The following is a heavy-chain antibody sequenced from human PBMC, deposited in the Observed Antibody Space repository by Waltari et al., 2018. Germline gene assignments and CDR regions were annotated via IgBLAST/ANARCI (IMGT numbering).Heavy chain of an antibody. J-gene: IGHJ4*02. CDR1: GFPFSRYS. D-gene: IGHD6-6*01. CDR2: ISSSSSTI. V-gene: IGHV3-48*02. Sequence: EVQLVESGGGLVQPGGSLRLSCAASGFPFSRYSMNWFRQAPGRGLEWVSYISSSSSTIYYAGSVKGRFTISRDNAKNSLYLQMNSLRDEDTAVYYCARDLNIAARPNYFDYWGQGTLVTVSS. CDR3: ARDLNIAARPNYFDY.